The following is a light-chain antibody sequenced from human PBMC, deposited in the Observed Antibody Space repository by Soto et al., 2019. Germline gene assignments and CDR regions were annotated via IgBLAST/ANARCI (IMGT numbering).Light chain of an antibody. V-gene: IGKV3-20*01. J-gene: IGKJ1*01. CDR1: QSVSSSY. CDR3: QQYGSSPRT. CDR2: GAS. Sequence: EIVLTQSPGTLSLSPLEIATLSFMASQSVSSSYLAWYQQKPGQAPRLLIYGASSRATGIPDRFSGSGSGTDFTLIISRLEPEDFAVYYCQQYGSSPRTFGQGTKVDIK.